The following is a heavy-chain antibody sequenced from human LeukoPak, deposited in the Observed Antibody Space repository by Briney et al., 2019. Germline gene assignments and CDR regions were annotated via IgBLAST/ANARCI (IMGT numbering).Heavy chain of an antibody. CDR1: GASFNSDDQY. V-gene: IGHV4-30-4*08. CDR3: ARRFYGDLYFDY. J-gene: IGHJ4*02. CDR2: IHPSGML. D-gene: IGHD4-17*01. Sequence: SETLSLTCTVSGASFNSDDQYWNWIRQSPGKGLEWIGSIHPSGMLYNNPSLESRVTISVDTSKNQFSLKLSSVTAADTAVYYCARRFYGDLYFDYWGQGTLVTVSS.